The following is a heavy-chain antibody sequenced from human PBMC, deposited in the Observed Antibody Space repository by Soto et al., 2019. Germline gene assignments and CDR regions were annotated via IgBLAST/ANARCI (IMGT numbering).Heavy chain of an antibody. Sequence: SETLSLTCNVSVTSVTSYSYYWNWIRQTPGKGLEWIGYVFTSENTKYNPSLKGRASISVDASKNQFSLTLTSVTAADTAVYYCTRARITMIAYNWGPGILVTGSS. CDR1: VTSVTSYSYY. CDR3: TRARITMIAYN. V-gene: IGHV4-61*01. D-gene: IGHD3-22*01. J-gene: IGHJ4*02. CDR2: VFTSENT.